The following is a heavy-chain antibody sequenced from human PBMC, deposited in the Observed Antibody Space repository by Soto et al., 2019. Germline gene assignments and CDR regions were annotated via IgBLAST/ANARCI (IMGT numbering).Heavy chain of an antibody. D-gene: IGHD1-26*01. Sequence: QVQLVQSGAEVKKPGSSVKVSCKASGGTFSSYAVSRVRQAPGQGIEWMGGIIPIFGTANYAQKFQGRVTITADESTSTAYMELSSLRSEDTAVYYCARVIVGATADDAFDIWGQGTMVTVSS. CDR2: IIPIFGTA. CDR1: GGTFSSYA. V-gene: IGHV1-69*12. J-gene: IGHJ3*02. CDR3: ARVIVGATADDAFDI.